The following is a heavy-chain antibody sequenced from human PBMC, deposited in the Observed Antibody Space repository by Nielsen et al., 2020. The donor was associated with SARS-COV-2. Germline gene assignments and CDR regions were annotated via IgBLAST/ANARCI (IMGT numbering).Heavy chain of an antibody. V-gene: IGHV1-46*01. CDR3: AADPTRALWFGELYAFDI. Sequence: ASVKVSCKASGYTFTSYYMHWVRQAPGQGLEWMGIINPSGGSTSYAQKFQGRVTMTRDTSTSTVYMELSSLRSEDTAVYYCAADPTRALWFGELYAFDIWGQGTMVTVSS. CDR2: INPSGGST. CDR1: GYTFTSYY. D-gene: IGHD3-10*01. J-gene: IGHJ3*02.